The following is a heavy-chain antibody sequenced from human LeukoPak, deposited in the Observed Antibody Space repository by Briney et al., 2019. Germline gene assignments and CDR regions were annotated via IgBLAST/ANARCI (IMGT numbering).Heavy chain of an antibody. CDR2: IYYSGST. Sequence: SETLSLTCTVSGGSISSYYWSWIRQPPGKGLEWLGYIYYSGSTNYNPSLKSRVTISVDTSKNQFSLKLSSVTAADTAVYYCARSTRYYYDSSVGWYFDLWGRGALVTVSS. J-gene: IGHJ2*01. D-gene: IGHD3-22*01. CDR3: ARSTRYYYDSSVGWYFDL. CDR1: GGSISSYY. V-gene: IGHV4-59*01.